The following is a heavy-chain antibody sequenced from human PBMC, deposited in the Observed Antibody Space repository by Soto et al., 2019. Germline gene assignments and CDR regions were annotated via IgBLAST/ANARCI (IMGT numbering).Heavy chain of an antibody. CDR3: ARDRGPGGDYVDY. V-gene: IGHV1-69*08. CDR1: GGTFSSYT. J-gene: IGHJ4*02. Sequence: QVQLVQSGAEVKKPGSSVKVSCKASGGTFSSYTISWVRQAPGQGLEWMGRIIPILGIANYAQKFQGRVTITADKSTSTAYMELSSLRSEDTAVYYCARDRGPGGDYVDYWGQGTLVTVSS. D-gene: IGHD4-17*01. CDR2: IIPILGIA.